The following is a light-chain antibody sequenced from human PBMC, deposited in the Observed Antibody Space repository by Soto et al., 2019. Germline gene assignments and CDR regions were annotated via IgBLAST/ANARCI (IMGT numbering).Light chain of an antibody. CDR1: QSVSSY. J-gene: IGKJ1*01. CDR2: DAS. Sequence: IVLTQSASTLSLSPGERATLSCRASQSVSSYLAWYQQKPGQAPRLLIYDASNRATGIPARFSGSGSGTDFTLTISSLQPDDFATYYCQHYNSYSEAFGQRTKVDIK. V-gene: IGKV3-11*01. CDR3: QHYNSYSEA.